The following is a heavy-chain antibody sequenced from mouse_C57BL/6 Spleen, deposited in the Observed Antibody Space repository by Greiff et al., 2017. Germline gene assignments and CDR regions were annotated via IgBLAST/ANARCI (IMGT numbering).Heavy chain of an antibody. J-gene: IGHJ1*03. CDR1: GFTFSSYT. CDR3: ARLTGTVWYFDV. V-gene: IGHV5-9*01. Sequence: EVMLVESGGGLVKPGGSLKLSCAASGFTFSSYTMSWVRQTPEKRLEWVATISGGGGNTYYPDSVKGRFTISRDNAKNTLYLQMSSLRSEDTALYYCARLTGTVWYFDVWGTGTTVTVSS. CDR2: ISGGGGNT. D-gene: IGHD4-1*01.